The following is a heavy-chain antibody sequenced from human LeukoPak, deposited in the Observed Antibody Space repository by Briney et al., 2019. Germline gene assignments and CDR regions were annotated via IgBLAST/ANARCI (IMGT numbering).Heavy chain of an antibody. CDR2: ISGSGGST. Sequence: GGSLRLSCAASGFTVSSNYMSWVRQAPGKGLEWVSAISGSGGSTYYADSVKGRFTISRDNSKNTLYLQMNSLRAEDTAVYYCAKIAQYGMDVWGQGTTVTVSS. D-gene: IGHD2-21*01. CDR1: GFTVSSNY. CDR3: AKIAQYGMDV. J-gene: IGHJ6*02. V-gene: IGHV3-23*01.